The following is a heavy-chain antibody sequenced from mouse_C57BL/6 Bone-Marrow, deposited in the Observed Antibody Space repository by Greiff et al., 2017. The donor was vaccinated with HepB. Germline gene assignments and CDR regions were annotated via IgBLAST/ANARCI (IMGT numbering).Heavy chain of an antibody. CDR1: GYTFTDYY. D-gene: IGHD1-1*01. J-gene: IGHJ4*01. CDR2: INPYNGGT. CDR3: AKAYYYGSSYIYAMDY. Sequence: EVQLQQSGPVLVKPGASVKMSCKASGYTFTDYYMNWVKQSHGKSLEWIGVINPYNGGTSYNQKFKGKATLTVDKSSSTAYMELNSLTSEDSAVYYCAKAYYYGSSYIYAMDYWGQGTSVTVSS. V-gene: IGHV1-19*01.